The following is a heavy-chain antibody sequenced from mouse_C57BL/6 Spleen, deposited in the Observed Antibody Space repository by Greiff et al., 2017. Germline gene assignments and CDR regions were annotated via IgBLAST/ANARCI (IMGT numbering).Heavy chain of an antibody. Sequence: EVKLQESGGGLVKPGGSLKLSCAASGFTFSDYGMHWVRQAPEKGLEWVAYISSGSSTIYYADTVKGRFPISRDNAKNTLFLQMTSLRSEDTAMYYCARDYYGSSYGYFDYWGQGTTLTVSS. D-gene: IGHD1-1*01. CDR3: ARDYYGSSYGYFDY. J-gene: IGHJ2*01. V-gene: IGHV5-17*01. CDR1: GFTFSDYG. CDR2: ISSGSSTI.